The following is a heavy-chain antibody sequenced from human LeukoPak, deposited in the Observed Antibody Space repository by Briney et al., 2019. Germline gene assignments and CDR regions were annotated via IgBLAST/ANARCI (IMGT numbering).Heavy chain of an antibody. CDR1: GFTFSSYG. D-gene: IGHD5-18*01. V-gene: IGHV3-33*01. CDR2: IWSDGSRK. Sequence: GGSLRLSCAASGFTFSSYGMHWVRQAPGKGLEWVAVIWSDGSRKYYADSVKGRFTISRDNSKNTLYLQMNSLRAEGSAVYYCARDRRYTYGTRIYYYYGMDVWGQGTTVTVSS. J-gene: IGHJ6*02. CDR3: ARDRRYTYGTRIYYYYGMDV.